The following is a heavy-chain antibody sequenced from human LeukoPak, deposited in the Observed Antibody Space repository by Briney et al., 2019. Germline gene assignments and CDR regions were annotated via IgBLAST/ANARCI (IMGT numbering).Heavy chain of an antibody. J-gene: IGHJ4*02. CDR3: ATELCDFGGNGDY. Sequence: SVKVSLKTSGVTFNSHANYWVRQGPGPGHGRMGVIIPNLGTPYYAQNFHARVTIIADESTSTVFMELRGLQSDDTAIYYCATELCDFGGNGDYWGQGTLFTVSS. V-gene: IGHV1-69*13. D-gene: IGHD4-23*01. CDR1: GVTFNSHA. CDR2: IIPNLGTP.